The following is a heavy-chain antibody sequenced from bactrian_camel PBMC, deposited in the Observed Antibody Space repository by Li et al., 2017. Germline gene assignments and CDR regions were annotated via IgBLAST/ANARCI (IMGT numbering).Heavy chain of an antibody. V-gene: IGHV3-2*01. CDR1: GFTFSSYY. CDR2: IYSDGSNT. J-gene: IGHJ4*01. CDR3: ATFAGTFDSGYAPARAYVY. D-gene: IGHD4*01. Sequence: VQLVESGGGSVQAGGSLKLSCAASGFTFSSYYMSWARQNPGKGLEWVSSIYSDGSNTYYADSVKGRFTISRDNAKNTVYLQMNSLKSEDSALYYCATFAGTFDSGYAPARAYVYWGQGTQVTVS.